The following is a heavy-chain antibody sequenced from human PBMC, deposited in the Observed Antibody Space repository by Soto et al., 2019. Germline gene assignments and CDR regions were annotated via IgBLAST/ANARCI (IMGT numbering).Heavy chain of an antibody. J-gene: IGHJ6*02. Sequence: PSEPLSLTCTVSGDSVRNTNYYWSWIRQPPGKGLEWIGYIYYTGATNYNPSLKSRVTISLDTSKNQFSLKLSSVTAADTAVYYCARVRQRGSGYYYYYGMDVWGQGTTVTVSS. CDR1: GDSVRNTNYY. CDR3: ARVRQRGSGYYYYYGMDV. V-gene: IGHV4-61*01. CDR2: IYYTGAT. D-gene: IGHD2-15*01.